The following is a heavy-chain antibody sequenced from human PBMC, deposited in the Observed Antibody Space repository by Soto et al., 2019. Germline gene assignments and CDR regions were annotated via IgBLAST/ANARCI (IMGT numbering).Heavy chain of an antibody. J-gene: IGHJ4*02. CDR1: GNTFTNYY. D-gene: IGHD2-21*02. V-gene: IGHV1-46*01. Sequence: QVQLMQSGAEVKKPGASVKVSCKASGNTFTNYYIHWVRQAPGQGLEWMGTINPSGGHTTYAQKFLGRVTMTRDKATRTLYMGLTSLRSEDTAVYYCARGGHVVVVTAAFDYWGQGTLVTVSS. CDR2: INPSGGHT. CDR3: ARGGHVVVVTAAFDY.